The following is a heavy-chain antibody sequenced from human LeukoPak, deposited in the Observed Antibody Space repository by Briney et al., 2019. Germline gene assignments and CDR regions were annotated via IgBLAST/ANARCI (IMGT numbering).Heavy chain of an antibody. Sequence: ESGGSLRLSCAASGFTFSSYAMSWVRQAPGKGLEWVSDINCSGGSTYYADSVKGRFTISRDNSKNTLYLQMNGLRAEDTAVYYCAKRIQSAMATGYWGQGTLVTVSS. J-gene: IGHJ4*02. CDR3: AKRIQSAMATGY. V-gene: IGHV3-23*01. D-gene: IGHD5-18*01. CDR1: GFTFSSYA. CDR2: INCSGGST.